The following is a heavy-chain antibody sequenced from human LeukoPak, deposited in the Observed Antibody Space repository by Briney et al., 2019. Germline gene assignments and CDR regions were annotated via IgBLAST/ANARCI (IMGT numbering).Heavy chain of an antibody. D-gene: IGHD2-8*01. CDR1: GFTFSTYA. Sequence: PGGPLTLSCAASGFTFSTYAMTWLRQAPGKALEGLSAISGSSDSTKYADSVTGRLTISRDNTKNTLYLQMNSLRAEDTAIYYCAKDCMRGGIQYFDCWGQGTLVTVSS. V-gene: IGHV3-23*01. CDR2: ISGSSDST. CDR3: AKDCMRGGIQYFDC. J-gene: IGHJ4*02.